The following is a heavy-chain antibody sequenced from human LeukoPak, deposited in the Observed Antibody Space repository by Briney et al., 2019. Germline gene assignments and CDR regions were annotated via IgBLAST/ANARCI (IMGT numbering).Heavy chain of an antibody. CDR1: GFTFSSYA. V-gene: IGHV3-23*01. J-gene: IGHJ4*02. CDR3: AKERDYGPADY. CDR2: LSGSGGST. Sequence: GGTLRLSCAASGFTFSSYAMSWVRQAPGKGLEWVSGLSGSGGSTDYADSVKGRFTVSRDNSKNTLFLQMNSLRAEDTAIYYCAKERDYGPADYWGQGTLVTVSS. D-gene: IGHD4/OR15-4a*01.